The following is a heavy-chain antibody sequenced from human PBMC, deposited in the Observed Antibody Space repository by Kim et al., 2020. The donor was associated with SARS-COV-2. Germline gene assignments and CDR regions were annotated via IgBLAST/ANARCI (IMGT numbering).Heavy chain of an antibody. CDR3: ARDRRPYYYDSSGYLDY. CDR1: GYTFTSYA. Sequence: ASVKVSCKASGYTFTSYAMHWVRQAPGQRLEWMGWINAGNGNTKYSQKFQGRVTITRDTSASTAYMELSSLRSEDTAVYYCARDRRPYYYDSSGYLDYWGQGTLVTVSS. J-gene: IGHJ4*02. CDR2: INAGNGNT. D-gene: IGHD3-22*01. V-gene: IGHV1-3*01.